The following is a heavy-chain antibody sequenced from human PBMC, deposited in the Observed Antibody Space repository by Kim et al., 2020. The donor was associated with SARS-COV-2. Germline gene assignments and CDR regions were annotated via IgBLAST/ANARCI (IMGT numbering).Heavy chain of an antibody. CDR1: GYTFTDYY. D-gene: IGHD3-10*01. Sequence: ASVKVSCKASGYTFTDYYIHWVRQAPGQGLEWMGRINPNSGGTNYAQKFQGRVTMSRDTSISTVYMELTSLRSDDTVVYYCARIHSTSGFSYFDYWGQGTLVTVSS. V-gene: IGHV1-2*05. CDR2: INPNSGGT. CDR3: ARIHSTSGFSYFDY. J-gene: IGHJ4*02.